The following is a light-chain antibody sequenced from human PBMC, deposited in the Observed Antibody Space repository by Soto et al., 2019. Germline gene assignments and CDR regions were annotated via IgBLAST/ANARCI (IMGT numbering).Light chain of an antibody. CDR3: SSYTSSSTL. J-gene: IGLJ1*01. CDR2: AVT. CDR1: SSNIGFNT. V-gene: IGLV2-14*01. Sequence: QSVLTQPPSTFGTPGQRVTISCSGSSSNIGFNTVNWYQQHPGKAPKLMIYAVTDRPSGVSSRFSGSKSGNTASLTISGLQAEDEADYYCSSYTSSSTLFGTGTKVTVL.